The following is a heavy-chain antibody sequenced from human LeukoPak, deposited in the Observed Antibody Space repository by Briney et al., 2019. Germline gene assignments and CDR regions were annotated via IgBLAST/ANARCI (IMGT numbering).Heavy chain of an antibody. CDR1: GFSSSSYG. D-gene: IGHD4-17*01. CDR3: VKDRTTSYFDY. Sequence: GRSLRLSCAPSGFSSSSYGMHWVRQAPDEGLEWGAVIWYDGSKKSYAESAKGRLTLPRDNPRNTPYLQLNSLRAEDTAVYYCVKDRTTSYFDYWGQGTLVTVSS. CDR2: IWYDGSKK. V-gene: IGHV3-33*06. J-gene: IGHJ4*02.